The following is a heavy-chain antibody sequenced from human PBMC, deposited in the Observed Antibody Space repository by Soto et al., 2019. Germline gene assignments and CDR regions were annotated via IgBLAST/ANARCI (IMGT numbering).Heavy chain of an antibody. V-gene: IGHV4-4*02. Sequence: QVQLQESGPGLVKPSGTLSLTCAVSGGSISSSNWWSWVRQPPGKGLEWIGEIYHSGSTNYNPSLKSRVPIAVDKSKNQFSLKLSSVTAADTAVYYCARDAAPYSSGWYFDYWGQGTLVTVSS. D-gene: IGHD6-19*01. CDR3: ARDAAPYSSGWYFDY. CDR2: IYHSGST. CDR1: GGSISSSNW. J-gene: IGHJ4*02.